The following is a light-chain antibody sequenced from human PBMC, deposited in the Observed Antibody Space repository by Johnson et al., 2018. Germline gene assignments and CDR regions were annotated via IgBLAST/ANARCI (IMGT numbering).Light chain of an antibody. J-gene: IGLJ1*01. CDR3: GTWDSSLSAGNV. CDR2: ETN. Sequence: QSVLTQPPSVSAAPGQKVTISCSVSSSNIGNNYVSWYQQLPGTAPKLLIYETNKRPSGIPDRFSGSKSGTSATLGITGLQTGDAADYYCGTWDSSLSAGNVVGTGTKVTVL. V-gene: IGLV1-51*02. CDR1: SSNIGNNY.